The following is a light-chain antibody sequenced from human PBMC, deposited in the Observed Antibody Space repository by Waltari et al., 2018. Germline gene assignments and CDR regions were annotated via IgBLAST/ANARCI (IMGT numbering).Light chain of an antibody. CDR2: DAS. CDR1: QSVSTY. Sequence: EIVLTQSPATLSLSPGERATLSCRASQSVSTYLAWYQQNPGQAPRLLIYDASKRATGIPARFSGSGSVTDFTLTISSLAPEDSAIYYCQQRRNWPRQYTFGQGTKLEI. CDR3: QQRRNWPRQYT. V-gene: IGKV3-11*01. J-gene: IGKJ2*01.